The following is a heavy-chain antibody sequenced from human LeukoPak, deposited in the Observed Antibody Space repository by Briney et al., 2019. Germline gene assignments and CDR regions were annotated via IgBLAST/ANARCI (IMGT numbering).Heavy chain of an antibody. D-gene: IGHD6-19*01. CDR2: MNPNSGNT. V-gene: IGHV1-8*01. CDR3: ARGSSGAVAGTSGA. CDR1: GYTFTSYD. J-gene: IGHJ5*02. Sequence: EASVKVSCKASGYTFTSYDINWVRQATGQGLEWMGWMNPNSGNTGYAQKFQGRVTMTRNTSISTAYMELSSLRSEDTAVYYCARGSSGAVAGTSGAWGQGNLVTVSS.